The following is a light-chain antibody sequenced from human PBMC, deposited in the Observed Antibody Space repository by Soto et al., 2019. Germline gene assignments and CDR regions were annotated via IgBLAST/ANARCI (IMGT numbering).Light chain of an antibody. J-gene: IGLJ1*01. CDR3: SSYTSSSTRV. Sequence: QSALTQPASVSGSPGQSITISCTGTSSDVGGYNYVSWYQQYPGKAPKGVIYDVDNRPSGVSHRFSGSKSGNTASLTISGLQAEDEADYYCSSYTSSSTRVFGTGTKVTVL. V-gene: IGLV2-14*03. CDR1: SSDVGGYNY. CDR2: DVD.